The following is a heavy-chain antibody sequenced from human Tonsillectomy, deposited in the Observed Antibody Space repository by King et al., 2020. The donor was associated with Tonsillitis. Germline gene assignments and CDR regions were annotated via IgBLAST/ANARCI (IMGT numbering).Heavy chain of an antibody. CDR3: ARGRRAATTWDYYYGMDV. Sequence: VQLVESGGALVQPGGSLRLSCAASGFTFSSYWMHWVRQAPGKGLVWVSRINTDATSTSYADSVKGQFTISRVNAKNTLYLQMNSLRAEDTAVYYCARGRRAATTWDYYYGMDVWGQGTTVTVSS. CDR2: INTDATST. J-gene: IGHJ6*02. D-gene: IGHD1-26*01. V-gene: IGHV3-74*01. CDR1: GFTFSSYW.